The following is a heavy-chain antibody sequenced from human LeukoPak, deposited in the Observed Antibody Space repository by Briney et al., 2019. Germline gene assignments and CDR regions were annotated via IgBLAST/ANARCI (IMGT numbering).Heavy chain of an antibody. CDR1: GFTFSSYA. V-gene: IGHV3-23*01. J-gene: IGHJ4*02. Sequence: PGGSLRLSCAASGFTFSSYAMSWVRQAPGKGLEWVSAISGSGGSTYYADSVKGRFTISRDNSKNTLYLQMNSLRAEDTAVYYCARDQPNYDILTGYYPFDYWGQGTLVTVSS. CDR3: ARDQPNYDILTGYYPFDY. D-gene: IGHD3-9*01. CDR2: ISGSGGST.